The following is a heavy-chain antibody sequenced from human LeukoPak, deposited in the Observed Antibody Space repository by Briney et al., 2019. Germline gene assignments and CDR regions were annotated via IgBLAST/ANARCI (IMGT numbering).Heavy chain of an antibody. D-gene: IGHD3-22*01. CDR1: GGSISSSSYY. Sequence: SETLSLTCTVSGGSISSSSYYWGWIRQPPGKGLEWIGEINHSGSTNYNPSLKSRVTISVDTSKNQFSLKLSSVTAADTAVYYCARHALGLIVGYYDSSGYYVFDYWGQGTLVTVSS. V-gene: IGHV4-39*01. J-gene: IGHJ4*02. CDR3: ARHALGLIVGYYDSSGYYVFDY. CDR2: INHSGST.